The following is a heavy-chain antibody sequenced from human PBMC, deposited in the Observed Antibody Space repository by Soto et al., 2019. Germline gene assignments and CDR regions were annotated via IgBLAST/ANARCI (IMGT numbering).Heavy chain of an antibody. V-gene: IGHV4-4*02. Sequence: PSETLSLTCSVSGASIDNGGYFWSWVRQPPGKGLEWIGEIYHSGSTNYNPSLKSRVTISVDKSKNQFSLKLSSVTAADTAVYYCARFKRDDSSGFDPWGQGTLVTVSS. D-gene: IGHD3-22*01. CDR1: GASIDNGGYF. CDR3: ARFKRDDSSGFDP. CDR2: IYHSGST. J-gene: IGHJ5*02.